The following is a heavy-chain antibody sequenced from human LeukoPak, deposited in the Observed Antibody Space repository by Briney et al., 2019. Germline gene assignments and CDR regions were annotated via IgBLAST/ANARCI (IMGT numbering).Heavy chain of an antibody. V-gene: IGHV3-7*01. Sequence: GGSLRLSCTASGFTFRSHWMTWVRQAPGKGLEWVASIKQDGSEKKYVDSVKGRFTISRDNVKNSLYLQMNSLRAEDTAVYYCARDDARWEVPFDYWGQGSLVTVSS. CDR2: IKQDGSEK. CDR3: ARDDARWEVPFDY. D-gene: IGHD1-26*01. CDR1: GFTFRSHW. J-gene: IGHJ4*02.